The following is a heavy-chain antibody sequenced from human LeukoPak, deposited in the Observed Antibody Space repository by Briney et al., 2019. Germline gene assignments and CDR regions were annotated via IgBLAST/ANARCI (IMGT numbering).Heavy chain of an antibody. CDR2: ITSNGDKT. D-gene: IGHD1-26*01. J-gene: IGHJ4*02. CDR1: GFTFSSYA. CDR3: ARGGATTLFDY. V-gene: IGHV3-64*01. Sequence: GGSLRLSCAASGFTFSSYAMHWVRQAPGKGLEYVSAITSNGDKTYYGNSVKGRFTISRDNSKNTLYHQMGSLRIEDMAVYYCARGGATTLFDYWGQGTLVTVSS.